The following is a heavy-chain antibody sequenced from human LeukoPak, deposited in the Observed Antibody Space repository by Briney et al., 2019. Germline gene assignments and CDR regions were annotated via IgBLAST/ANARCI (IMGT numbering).Heavy chain of an antibody. CDR1: GVSFSGYY. J-gene: IGHJ4*02. CDR2: INHSGST. CDR3: ARVVNSSSRVDY. V-gene: IGHV4-34*01. D-gene: IGHD6-6*01. Sequence: SETLSLTCAVYGVSFSGYYWSWIRQPPGKGLEWIGEINHSGSTNYNPSLKSRGNISIDTAKNQYSLKLSSVTVADTAVSYCARVVNSSSRVDYWGQGTLVTVSS.